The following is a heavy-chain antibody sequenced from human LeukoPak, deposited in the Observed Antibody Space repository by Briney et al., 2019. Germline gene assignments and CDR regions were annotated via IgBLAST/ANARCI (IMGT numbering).Heavy chain of an antibody. CDR1: GGSFSGYY. Sequence: SETLSLTCAVYGGSFSGYYWSWIRQPPGKGLEWIGEINHSGGTNYNPSLKSRVTISVDTSKNQFSLKLSSVTAADTAVYYCARGPFIVVVPAARAGYYYYGMDVWGQGTTVTVSS. CDR2: INHSGGT. V-gene: IGHV4-34*01. CDR3: ARGPFIVVVPAARAGYYYYGMDV. D-gene: IGHD2-2*01. J-gene: IGHJ6*02.